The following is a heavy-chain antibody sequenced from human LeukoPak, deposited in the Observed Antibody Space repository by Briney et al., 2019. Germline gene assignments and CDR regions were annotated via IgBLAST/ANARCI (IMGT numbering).Heavy chain of an antibody. CDR2: INPNSGGT. Sequence: ASVKVSCKASGYTFTGYYMHWVRQAPGQGLEWMGWINPNSGGTNYAQEFQGRVTMTRDTSISTAYMELSRLRSDDTAVYYCASLGRYFDWLHFDYWGQGTLVTVSS. CDR3: ASLGRYFDWLHFDY. J-gene: IGHJ4*02. D-gene: IGHD3-9*01. V-gene: IGHV1-2*02. CDR1: GYTFTGYY.